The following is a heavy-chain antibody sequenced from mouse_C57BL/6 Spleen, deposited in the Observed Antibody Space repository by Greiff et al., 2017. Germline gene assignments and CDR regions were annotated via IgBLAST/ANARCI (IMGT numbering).Heavy chain of an antibody. CDR2: INPNNGGT. CDR3: ARWDYYGSKGYAMDY. J-gene: IGHJ4*01. D-gene: IGHD1-1*01. V-gene: IGHV1-26*01. Sequence: VQLQQSGPELVKPGASVKISCKASGYTFTDYYMNWVKQSHGKSLEWIGDINPNNGGTSYNQKFKGKATLTVDKSSSTAYMELRSLTSEDSAVYYCARWDYYGSKGYAMDYWGQGTSVTVSS. CDR1: GYTFTDYY.